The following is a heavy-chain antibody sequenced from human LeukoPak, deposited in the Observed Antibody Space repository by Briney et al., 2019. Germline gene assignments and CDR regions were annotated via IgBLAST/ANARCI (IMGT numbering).Heavy chain of an antibody. Sequence: SETLSLTCPVSGGSISSGDYYWSWIRQPPGEGLAWIGYIYYSGITYYNPSLKSRVTISVDTSKNQFSLKLSSVTAADTAVYYCARSLYGDYGYFQHWGQGTLVTVSS. D-gene: IGHD4-17*01. J-gene: IGHJ1*01. CDR2: IYYSGIT. CDR1: GGSISSGDYY. V-gene: IGHV4-30-4*01. CDR3: ARSLYGDYGYFQH.